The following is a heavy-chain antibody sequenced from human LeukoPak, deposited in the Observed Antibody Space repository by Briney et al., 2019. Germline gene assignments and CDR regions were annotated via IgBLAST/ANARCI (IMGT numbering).Heavy chain of an antibody. J-gene: IGHJ3*02. V-gene: IGHV1-2*04. CDR2: INPNSGGT. CDR1: GYTFTGYY. CDR3: ARWGMYYYDSSGYYGAFDI. D-gene: IGHD3-22*01. Sequence: ASVKVSCKASGYTFTGYYMHWVRQAPGQGLEWMGWINPNSGGTNYAQKFQGWVTMTRDTSISTAYMELSRLRSDDTAVYYCARWGMYYYDSSGYYGAFDIWGQGTMVTVPS.